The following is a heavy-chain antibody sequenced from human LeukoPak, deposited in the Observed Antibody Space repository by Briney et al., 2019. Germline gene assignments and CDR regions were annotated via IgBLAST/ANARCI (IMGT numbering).Heavy chain of an antibody. D-gene: IGHD3-16*01. J-gene: IGHJ5*02. V-gene: IGHV3-30*12. CDR2: IRFDGDNT. Sequence: GESLTPSCVPASRFTFTRHGMHWVRQAPGKGLEGVGGIRFDGDNTCYRDYAKGRFTVSRDDSKNTLYLQMNSLRDEDTAVYYCARDDAYLRLGAWGQGTLVTVSS. CDR1: RFTFTRHG. CDR3: ARDDAYLRLGA.